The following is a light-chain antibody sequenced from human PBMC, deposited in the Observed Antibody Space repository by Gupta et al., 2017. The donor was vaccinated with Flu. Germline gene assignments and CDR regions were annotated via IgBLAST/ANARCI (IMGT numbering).Light chain of an antibody. Sequence: VTSSCSRSSSNIGSNTVNWYQPLPRTAPKLLIYTNNQRPSGVPDRFSGSKSDTSASLAISGLQSEDEADYYCASWDDSLNGGVFGGGTKLTVL. CDR1: SSNIGSNT. J-gene: IGLJ3*02. CDR2: TNN. V-gene: IGLV1-44*01. CDR3: ASWDDSLNGGV.